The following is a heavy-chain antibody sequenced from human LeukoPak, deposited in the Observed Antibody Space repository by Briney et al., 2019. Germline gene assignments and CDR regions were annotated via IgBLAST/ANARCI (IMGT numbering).Heavy chain of an antibody. V-gene: IGHV1-8*01. Sequence: GASVKVSCKASGYTFTSYDINWVRQATGQGLEWMGWMNPNSGNTGYAQKFQGRVTMTRNTSISTAYMELSSLRSEDTAVYYCARGGVYGGATTYYYYGMDVWGQGTTVPVSS. D-gene: IGHD1-26*01. CDR1: GYTFTSYD. J-gene: IGHJ6*02. CDR3: ARGGVYGGATTYYYYGMDV. CDR2: MNPNSGNT.